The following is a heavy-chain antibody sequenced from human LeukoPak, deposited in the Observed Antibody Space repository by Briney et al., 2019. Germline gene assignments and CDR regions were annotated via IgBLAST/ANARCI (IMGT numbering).Heavy chain of an antibody. CDR3: VSDGRDGYNWVDS. Sequence: GGSLRLSCAASGFTFNNYAMSWVRQAPGKGLEWVSAISLSGLTTYYADSVKGRFTISRDNSKNTLFLQMNSLRADDTAVYYCVSDGRDGYNWVDSWGQGTLVTVSS. CDR1: GFTFNNYA. CDR2: ISLSGLTT. V-gene: IGHV3-23*01. D-gene: IGHD2-15*01. J-gene: IGHJ5*01.